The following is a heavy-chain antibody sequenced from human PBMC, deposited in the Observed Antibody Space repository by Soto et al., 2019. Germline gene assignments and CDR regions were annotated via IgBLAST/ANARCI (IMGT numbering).Heavy chain of an antibody. V-gene: IGHV3-15*01. J-gene: IGHJ6*02. CDR1: GFTFSNAW. CDR2: IKSKTDGGTT. Sequence: PGGSLRLSCAASGFTFSNAWMSWVRQAPGKGLEWVGRIKSKTDGGTTDYAAPVKGRFTISRDDSKNTLYLQMNSLKTEDTAVYYCTTDHTYYYGMDVWGQGTTVTVSS. CDR3: TTDHTYYYGMDV.